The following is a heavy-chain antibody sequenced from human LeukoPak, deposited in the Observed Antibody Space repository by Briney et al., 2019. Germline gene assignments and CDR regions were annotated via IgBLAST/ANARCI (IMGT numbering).Heavy chain of an antibody. J-gene: IGHJ6*02. CDR3: AREPVLEYQLLLFAYYYYGMDV. D-gene: IGHD2-2*01. CDR2: INPSGGST. Sequence: GASVKVSCKASGYTFTSCYMHWVRQAPGQGLEWMGIINPSGGSTSYAQKFQGRVTMTRDTSTSTVYMELSSLRSEDTAVYYCAREPVLEYQLLLFAYYYYGMDVWGQGTTVTVSS. V-gene: IGHV1-46*01. CDR1: GYTFTSCY.